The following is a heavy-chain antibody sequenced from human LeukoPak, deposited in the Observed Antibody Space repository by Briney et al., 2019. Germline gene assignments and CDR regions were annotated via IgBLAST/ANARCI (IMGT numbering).Heavy chain of an antibody. V-gene: IGHV1-8*01. CDR3: ARLVGCGSTNCYSPDNWFDP. D-gene: IGHD2-2*01. CDR2: INPNSGST. J-gene: IGHJ5*02. CDR1: GYPFNSYD. Sequence: ASVKVSCTASGYPFNSYDINWVRQATGHGLEWMGWINPNSGSTDSAQKFQGRVTMTANTSIRTAYMELNNLRSEDTAVYYCARLVGCGSTNCYSPDNWFDPWAREPWSPSPQ.